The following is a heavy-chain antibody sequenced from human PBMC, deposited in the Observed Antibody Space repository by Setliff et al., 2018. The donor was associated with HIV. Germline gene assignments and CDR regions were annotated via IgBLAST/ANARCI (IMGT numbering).Heavy chain of an antibody. CDR2: IYTSGST. Sequence: PSETLSLTCTVSGGSISSYYWSWIRQPAGKGLEWIGRIYTSGSTNYNPSLKSRVTMSVDPSKNQFSLKLTSVTAADTAVYYCARENYDNNGYGAFDIWGQGTTVTVSS. D-gene: IGHD3-22*01. CDR3: ARENYDNNGYGAFDI. V-gene: IGHV4-4*07. CDR1: GGSISSYY. J-gene: IGHJ3*02.